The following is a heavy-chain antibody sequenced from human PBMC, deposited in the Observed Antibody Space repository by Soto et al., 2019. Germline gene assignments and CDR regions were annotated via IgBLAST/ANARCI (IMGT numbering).Heavy chain of an antibody. CDR2: MNPNRTNT. CDR1: GYTFTTYD. CDR3: VRGGFLSPDHVIIAPATLGFDP. V-gene: IGHV1-8*01. Sequence: QVQLMQSGAEVKKPGASVKVSCKASGYTFTTYDINWVRQAPGQGLEWMGWMNPNRTNTGYAEKFQGRVTMTRDTSISTAYMELSSLRYDATAVYYCVRGGFLSPDHVIIAPATLGFDPWGQGTLVTVSS. J-gene: IGHJ5*02. D-gene: IGHD2-2*01.